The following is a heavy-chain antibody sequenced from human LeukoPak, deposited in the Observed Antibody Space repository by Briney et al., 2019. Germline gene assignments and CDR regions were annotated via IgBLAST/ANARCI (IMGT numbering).Heavy chain of an antibody. D-gene: IGHD3-16*02. CDR1: GYTFTSYD. Sequence: ASVTVSCKASGYTFTSYDINWVRQATGQGLEWMGWMNPNSGNTGYAQKFQGRVTMTRNTSISTAYMELSSLRSEDTAVYYCARRPRDDYVWGSYRPYDYWGQGTLVTVSS. J-gene: IGHJ4*02. CDR3: ARRPRDDYVWGSYRPYDY. V-gene: IGHV1-8*01. CDR2: MNPNSGNT.